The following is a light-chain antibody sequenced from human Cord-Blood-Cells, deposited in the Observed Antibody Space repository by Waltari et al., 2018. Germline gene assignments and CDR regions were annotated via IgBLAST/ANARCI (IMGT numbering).Light chain of an antibody. Sequence: QSALTQPASVSGSPGQSITISCTGTSSDVGGYNYVSWYQQHPGKAPKLMIYNVSNRPAGVSKLFSGSKSGNTASLTISGLQAEDEAYYYCSSYTSSSTVVFGGGTKLTVL. CDR1: SSDVGGYNY. CDR3: SSYTSSSTVV. J-gene: IGLJ2*01. CDR2: NVS. V-gene: IGLV2-14*01.